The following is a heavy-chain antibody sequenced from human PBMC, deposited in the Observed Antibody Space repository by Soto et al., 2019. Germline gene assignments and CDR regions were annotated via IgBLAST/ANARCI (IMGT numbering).Heavy chain of an antibody. CDR1: GDSVTSNGW. CDR3: ARYAAVPRQPDTFVY. V-gene: IGHV4-4*02. D-gene: IGHD6-19*01. CDR2: AYHNGLT. J-gene: IGHJ4*02. Sequence: SETLSLTCAVSGDSVTSNGWWSWVRQPPGKGLEWIGEAYHNGLTDYNPSLKSRVTMSVDTSKNEFSLKLTSLTAADTAIYYCARYAAVPRQPDTFVYSGQAPLLTV.